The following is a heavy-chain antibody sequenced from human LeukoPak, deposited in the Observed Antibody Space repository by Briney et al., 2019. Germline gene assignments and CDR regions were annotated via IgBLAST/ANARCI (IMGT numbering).Heavy chain of an antibody. CDR3: AKQWLRLDC. CDR2: IGSSGDNA. V-gene: IGHV3-23*01. Sequence: GGSLRLSCAASGFTFSTYAMTWVRQAPGKGLEWVSGIGSSGDNAYYADSVKGRFTISRDNSKSTLYLQMNSLRAEDTAVYYCAKQWLRLDCWGQGALVTVSS. CDR1: GFTFSTYA. J-gene: IGHJ4*02. D-gene: IGHD5-12*01.